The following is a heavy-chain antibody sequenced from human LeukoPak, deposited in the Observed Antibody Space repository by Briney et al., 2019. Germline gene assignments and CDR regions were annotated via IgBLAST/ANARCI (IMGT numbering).Heavy chain of an antibody. CDR2: IYYSGST. Sequence: SETLSLPCTVSGGSISRGGYYGSWIRQHRGKGLEGIGYIYYSGSTYYNPSLKSRVTISVDTSKTQFSLKLSSVPAADTAVYYCASAHWYSSSPNFDYWGQGTLVTVSS. D-gene: IGHD6-6*01. CDR1: GGSISRGGYY. J-gene: IGHJ4*02. CDR3: ASAHWYSSSPNFDY. V-gene: IGHV4-31*03.